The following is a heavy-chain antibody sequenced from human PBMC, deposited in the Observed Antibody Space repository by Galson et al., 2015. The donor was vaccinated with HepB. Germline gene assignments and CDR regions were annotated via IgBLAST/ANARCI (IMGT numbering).Heavy chain of an antibody. D-gene: IGHD4-17*01. CDR2: ISAYNGNT. CDR1: GYTLTSYG. CDR3: ARDGSGYGDYQYYFDY. V-gene: IGHV1-18*04. J-gene: IGHJ4*02. Sequence: QSGAEVKKPGASVKVSCKASGYTLTSYGISWVRQAPGRGLEWMGWISAYNGNTNYAQKLQGRVTMTTDTSTSTAYMELRSLRSDDTAVYYCARDGSGYGDYQYYFDYWGQGTLVTVSS.